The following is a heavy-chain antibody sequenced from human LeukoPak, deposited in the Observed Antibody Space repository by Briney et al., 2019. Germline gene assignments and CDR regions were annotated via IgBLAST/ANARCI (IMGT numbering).Heavy chain of an antibody. D-gene: IGHD3-3*01. CDR2: IKQDGSET. CDR1: GFTFSNYW. CDR3: ARDFWGAYRVDYFDY. J-gene: IGHJ4*02. V-gene: IGHV3-7*01. Sequence: GSLRLSCAASGFTFSNYWMSWVRRAPGKGLEWVANIKQDGSETYYVDSVRGRFTISRDNAKKSLYLQMNSLRAEDTAVYYCARDFWGAYRVDYFDYWGQGTLVTVSS.